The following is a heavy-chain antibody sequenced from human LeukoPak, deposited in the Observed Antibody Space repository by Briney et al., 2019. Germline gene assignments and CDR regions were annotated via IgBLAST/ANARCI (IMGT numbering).Heavy chain of an antibody. V-gene: IGHV4-61*01. CDR3: ARTTPYYFDY. D-gene: IGHD4-11*01. Sequence: SETLSLTCTLSGGSVSSGSYYWSWIRQPPGKGLEWIGDIYYSGSTNYNPSLKSRVTISVDTSKNQFSLKLSSVTAADTAVYYCARTTPYYFDYWGQGTLVTVSS. CDR2: IYYSGST. CDR1: GGSVSSGSYY. J-gene: IGHJ4*02.